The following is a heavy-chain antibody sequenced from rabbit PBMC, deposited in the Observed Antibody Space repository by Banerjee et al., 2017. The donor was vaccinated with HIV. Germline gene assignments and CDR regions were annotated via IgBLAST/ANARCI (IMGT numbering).Heavy chain of an antibody. D-gene: IGHD1-1*01. CDR2: IATSSGRT. CDR1: GFSFSSSYY. J-gene: IGHJ4*01. CDR3: ARGAYSSSSSYYPL. Sequence: QSLEESGGDLVKPGASLTLTCTASGFSFSSSYYMCWVRQAPGKGLEWIACIATSSGRTDYASWAKGRFTISKTSSTTVTLQMTSLTAADTATYLCARGAYSSSSSYYPLWGQGTLVTVS. V-gene: IGHV1S40*01.